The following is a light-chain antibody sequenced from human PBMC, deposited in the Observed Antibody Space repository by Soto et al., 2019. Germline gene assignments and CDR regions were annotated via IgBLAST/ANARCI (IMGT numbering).Light chain of an antibody. CDR3: SSYTRRSTVV. CDR2: DVS. Sequence: QSVLTQPASVSGSPGQSITISCTGTSSDVGAYNYVSWYQQHPGKAPKLMIYDVSIRPSGVSNRFSGSKSGNTASLTISGLQAEDEADYYCSSYTRRSTVVFGGGTKVTVL. V-gene: IGLV2-14*03. CDR1: SSDVGAYNY. J-gene: IGLJ2*01.